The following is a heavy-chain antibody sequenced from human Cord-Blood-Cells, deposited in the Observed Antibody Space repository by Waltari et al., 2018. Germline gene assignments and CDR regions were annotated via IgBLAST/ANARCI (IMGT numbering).Heavy chain of an antibody. CDR1: GGSFSGYY. J-gene: IGHJ1*01. Sequence: QVQLQQWGAGLLKPSETLSLTCAVYGGSFSGYYWSWIRQPPGKGLEWIGEINHSGSTNYNPSLKSRVTISVDTSKNQFSLKLSSVTAADTAVYYCARVFSSSSGSNFQHWGQGTLVTVSS. V-gene: IGHV4-34*01. D-gene: IGHD6-6*01. CDR2: INHSGST. CDR3: ARVFSSSSGSNFQH.